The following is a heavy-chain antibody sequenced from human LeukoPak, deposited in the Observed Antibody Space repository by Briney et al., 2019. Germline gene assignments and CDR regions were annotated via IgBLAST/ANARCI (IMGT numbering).Heavy chain of an antibody. J-gene: IGHJ5*02. CDR3: ARPYYYDSRIDP. CDR1: GGSISSGDYY. D-gene: IGHD3-22*01. V-gene: IGHV4-30-4*01. CDR2: MYYSGST. Sequence: SQTLSLTCTVSGGSISSGDYYWSWIRQPPGKGLEGIAYMYYSGSTYYNPSLKSRVTMSSHTSKNQLSLKLSSVTAADTAVYYCARPYYYDSRIDPWGQGILVTVSS.